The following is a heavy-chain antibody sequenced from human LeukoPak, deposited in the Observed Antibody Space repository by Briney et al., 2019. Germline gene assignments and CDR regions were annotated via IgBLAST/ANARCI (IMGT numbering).Heavy chain of an antibody. Sequence: ASVKVSCKASGGTFSSYAISWVRQAPGQGLEWMGRIIPILGIANYAQKFQGRVTITADKSTSTAYMELSSLRSEDTAVYYCARDLNYYDSGGYYDYWGQGTLVTVSS. J-gene: IGHJ4*02. CDR1: GGTFSSYA. CDR3: ARDLNYYDSGGYYDY. D-gene: IGHD3-22*01. V-gene: IGHV1-69*04. CDR2: IIPILGIA.